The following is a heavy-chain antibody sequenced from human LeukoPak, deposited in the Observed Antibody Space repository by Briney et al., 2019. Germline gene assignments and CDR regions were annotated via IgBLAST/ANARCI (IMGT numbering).Heavy chain of an antibody. Sequence: PGGSLRLSCAASGFRFSNDWMSWVRQAPGKGLEWVANIKQDGSEKDYVDSMKGRFTISRDNTKNSVYLQVNSLRAEDTAVYHCARIGYSSSSFDYWGQGTLVTVSS. V-gene: IGHV3-7*01. CDR1: GFRFSNDW. J-gene: IGHJ4*02. D-gene: IGHD6-13*01. CDR3: ARIGYSSSSFDY. CDR2: IKQDGSEK.